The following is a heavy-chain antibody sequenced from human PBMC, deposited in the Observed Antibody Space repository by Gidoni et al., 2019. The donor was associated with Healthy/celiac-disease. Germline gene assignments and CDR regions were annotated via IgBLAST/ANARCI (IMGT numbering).Heavy chain of an antibody. V-gene: IGHV3-30*18. D-gene: IGHD5-12*01. CDR1: GFTLRRYG. Sequence: QVQLVESGGGVVQPGRSLRLSCAASGFTLRRYGMHWVRQAPGKGLEWVAVISYDGSNKYYADSVKGRFTISRDNSKNTLYLQMNSLRAEDTAVYYCAKDQWLRVTYFDYWGQGTLVTVSS. CDR2: ISYDGSNK. J-gene: IGHJ4*02. CDR3: AKDQWLRVTYFDY.